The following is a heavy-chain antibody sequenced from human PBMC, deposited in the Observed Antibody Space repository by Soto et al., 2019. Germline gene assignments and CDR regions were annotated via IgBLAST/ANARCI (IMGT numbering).Heavy chain of an antibody. Sequence: SETLSLTCTVSGGSISSGAYFWNWIRQSPGKGLEWIGEINHTGGTHYNPSPKSRVTMSVDTSKNQFSLRLSSVTAADTAIYYCATRITVFGLLIPPFDPWGQGTQVTVSS. CDR1: GGSISSGAYF. D-gene: IGHD3-3*01. CDR3: ATRITVFGLLIPPFDP. V-gene: IGHV4-39*07. J-gene: IGHJ5*02. CDR2: INHTGGT.